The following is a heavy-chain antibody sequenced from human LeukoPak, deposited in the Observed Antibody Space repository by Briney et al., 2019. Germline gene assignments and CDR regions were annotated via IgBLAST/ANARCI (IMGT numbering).Heavy chain of an antibody. V-gene: IGHV3-21*01. Sequence: GGSLRLSCAASGFTFSSYSMNWVRQAPGKGLEWVSSISSSSSYIYYADSVKGRFTISRDNAKNSLYLQMNSLRAEDTAVYYSARVGGSYDYMDVWGKGTTVTVSS. CDR3: ARVGGSYDYMDV. D-gene: IGHD1-26*01. J-gene: IGHJ6*03. CDR1: GFTFSSYS. CDR2: ISSSSSYI.